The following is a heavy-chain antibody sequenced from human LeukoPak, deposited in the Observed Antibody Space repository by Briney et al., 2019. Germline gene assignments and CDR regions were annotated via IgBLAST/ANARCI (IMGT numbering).Heavy chain of an antibody. CDR1: GGSFSGYY. V-gene: IGHV4-34*01. J-gene: IGHJ4*02. CDR3: ARGPYSSGWYETREGYFDY. Sequence: SEALSLTCAAYGGSFSGYYWSWIRQPPGKGLEWIGEINHSGSTNYNPSLKSRVTISVDTSKNQFSLKLSSVTAADTAVYYCARGPYSSGWYETREGYFDYWGRGTLVTVSS. CDR2: INHSGST. D-gene: IGHD6-19*01.